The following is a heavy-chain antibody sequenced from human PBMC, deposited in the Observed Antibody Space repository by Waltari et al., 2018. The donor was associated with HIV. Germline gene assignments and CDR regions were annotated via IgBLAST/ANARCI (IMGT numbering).Heavy chain of an antibody. Sequence: QVQLQESGPGLVKPSQTLSLTCTVSGGAIRSGSHYWTWIRQPAGKGLEWIGRIYSSGRSSYNPSLSSRVTISIDTAKNQFSLMLIAVTPADTAVYYCARGGGPHDFWSASEGYYGMDVWGQGTTVTVSS. J-gene: IGHJ6*02. CDR1: GGAIRSGSHY. V-gene: IGHV4-61*02. D-gene: IGHD3-3*01. CDR2: IYSSGRS. CDR3: ARGGGPHDFWSASEGYYGMDV.